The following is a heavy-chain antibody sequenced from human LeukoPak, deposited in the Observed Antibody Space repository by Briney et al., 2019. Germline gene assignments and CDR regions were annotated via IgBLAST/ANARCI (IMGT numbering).Heavy chain of an antibody. CDR1: GFTFSSYG. J-gene: IGHJ2*01. CDR3: AKTGIVGATDWYFDV. CDR2: ISYDGSNK. D-gene: IGHD1-26*01. Sequence: GGSLRLSCAASGFTFSSYGMHWVRQAPGKGLEWVAVISYDGSNKYYADSVKGRFTISRDNSKNTLYLQMNSLRAEDTAVYYCAKTGIVGATDWYFDVWGRGTLVTVSS. V-gene: IGHV3-30*18.